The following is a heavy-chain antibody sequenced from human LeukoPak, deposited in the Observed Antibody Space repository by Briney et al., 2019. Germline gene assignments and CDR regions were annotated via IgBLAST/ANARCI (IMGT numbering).Heavy chain of an antibody. V-gene: IGHV3-7*01. J-gene: IGHJ5*02. Sequence: GGSLRLSCAASGFTFSSYWMSWVRQAPGKGLEWVANIKQDGSEKYYVDSVKGRFTISRDNAKNSLYLQMNSLRAEDTAVYYCARANDILTGPNWFDPWGQGTLVTVSS. CDR3: ARANDILTGPNWFDP. CDR1: GFTFSSYW. D-gene: IGHD3-9*01. CDR2: IKQDGSEK.